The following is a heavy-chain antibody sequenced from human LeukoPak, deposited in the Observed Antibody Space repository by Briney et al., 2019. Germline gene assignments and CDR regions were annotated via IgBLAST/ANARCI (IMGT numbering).Heavy chain of an antibody. Sequence: ASVKVSCKASGYTFTTYGISWVRQAPGQGLEWMGWMNPNSGNTGYAQKFQGRVTMTRNTSISTAYMELSSLRSEDTAVYYCARGPLDYGDYSFDYWGQGTLVTVSS. J-gene: IGHJ4*02. CDR1: GYTFTTYG. V-gene: IGHV1-8*02. D-gene: IGHD4-17*01. CDR3: ARGPLDYGDYSFDY. CDR2: MNPNSGNT.